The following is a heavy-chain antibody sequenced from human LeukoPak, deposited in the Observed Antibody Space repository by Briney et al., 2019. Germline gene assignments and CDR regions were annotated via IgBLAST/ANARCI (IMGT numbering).Heavy chain of an antibody. CDR3: AKGRRVAVASSTEFDY. CDR2: IRYDGSNK. V-gene: IGHV3-30*02. J-gene: IGHJ4*02. D-gene: IGHD6-19*01. CDR1: GFTFSSYG. Sequence: PGGSLRLSCAASGFTFSSYGMHWVHQAPGKGLEWVAFIRYDGSNKYYADSVKGRFTISRDNSKNTLYLQMNSLRAEDTAVHYCAKGRRVAVASSTEFDYWGQGTLVTVSS.